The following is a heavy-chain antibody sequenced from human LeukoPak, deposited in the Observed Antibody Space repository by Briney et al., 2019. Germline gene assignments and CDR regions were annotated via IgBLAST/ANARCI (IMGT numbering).Heavy chain of an antibody. D-gene: IGHD1-26*01. CDR3: ASRIWVGTTFHYYYYMDV. CDR1: GFTFSSYW. J-gene: IGHJ6*03. V-gene: IGHV3-7*01. Sequence: PGGSLRLSCAASGFTFSSYWMSWVRQAPGKGLEWVANLNQDGSEKYYVDSVKGRFTISRDNVMNLLYLQINSLRAEDTAVYYCASRIWVGTTFHYYYYMDVWGKGTTVTVS. CDR2: LNQDGSEK.